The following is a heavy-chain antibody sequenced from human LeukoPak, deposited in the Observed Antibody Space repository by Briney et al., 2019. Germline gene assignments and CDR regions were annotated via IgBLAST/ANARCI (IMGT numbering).Heavy chain of an antibody. D-gene: IGHD3-10*01. CDR1: GFTFSSYW. CDR3: ARQVRGSYYGSGSQPYFYYYMDV. Sequence: GGSLRLSCAASGFTFSSYWMSWVRQAPGKGLEWVANIKQDGSDNYYVGSVKGRFTISRDNAKNSLYLQMNSLRAEDTAVYYCARQVRGSYYGSGSQPYFYYYMDVWGKGTTVTISS. V-gene: IGHV3-7*01. CDR2: IKQDGSDN. J-gene: IGHJ6*03.